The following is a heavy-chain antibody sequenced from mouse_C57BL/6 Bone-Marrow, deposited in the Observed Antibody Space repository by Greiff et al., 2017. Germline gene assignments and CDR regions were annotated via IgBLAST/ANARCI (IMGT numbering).Heavy chain of an antibody. V-gene: IGHV1-15*01. CDR3: TQGAMDY. J-gene: IGHJ4*01. CDR2: IDPETGGT. Sequence: VQLQESGAELVRPGASVTLSCKASGYTFTDYEMHWVKQTPVHGLEWIGAIDPETGGTAYNQKFKGKAILTADKSSSTAYMGLRSLTSEDSAVYYCTQGAMDYWGQGTSVTVSS. CDR1: GYTFTDYE.